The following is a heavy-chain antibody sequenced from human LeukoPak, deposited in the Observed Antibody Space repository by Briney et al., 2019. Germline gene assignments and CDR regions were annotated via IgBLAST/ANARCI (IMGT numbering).Heavy chain of an antibody. D-gene: IGHD5-18*01. CDR1: GFTFSNYA. CDR2: ISDSGGGT. J-gene: IGHJ4*02. Sequence: GGSLRLSCAASGFTFSNYAMTWVRQAPGKGLEWVSAISDSGGGTFYADSVKGRFTIFRDNSKNTLYLQMNSLRAEDTAVYYCAKDSNTAIPHFHYWGQGTLVTVSS. CDR3: AKDSNTAIPHFHY. V-gene: IGHV3-23*01.